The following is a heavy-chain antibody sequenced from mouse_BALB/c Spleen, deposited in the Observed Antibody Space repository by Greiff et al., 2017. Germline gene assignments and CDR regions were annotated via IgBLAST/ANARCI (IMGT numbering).Heavy chain of an antibody. J-gene: IGHJ3*01. CDR3: AISVDYDDEGFAY. Sequence: EVQLQQSGAELVKPGASVKLSCTASGFNITDSYMHWVKQRPEQGLEWIGRIDPANGNTKYDPKFQGKATITADTSSNTAYLQLSSLTSEDTAVYYCAISVDYDDEGFAYWGQGTLVTVSA. V-gene: IGHV14-3*02. CDR1: GFNITDSY. D-gene: IGHD2-4*01. CDR2: IDPANGNT.